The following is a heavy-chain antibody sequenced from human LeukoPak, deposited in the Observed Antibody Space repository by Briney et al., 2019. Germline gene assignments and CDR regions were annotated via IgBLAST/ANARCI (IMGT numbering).Heavy chain of an antibody. CDR1: GFTFSSYG. CDR2: IWYDGSNK. J-gene: IGHJ4*02. D-gene: IGHD3-22*01. CDR3: ARDPSYYYDSSGYYYPC. Sequence: GGSLRLSCAASGFTFSSYGMHWVRQAPGKGLEWVAVIWYDGSNKYYADSVKGRFTISRDNSKNTLYLQMNSLRAEDTAVYYCARDPSYYYDSSGYYYPCWGQGTLVTVSS. V-gene: IGHV3-33*01.